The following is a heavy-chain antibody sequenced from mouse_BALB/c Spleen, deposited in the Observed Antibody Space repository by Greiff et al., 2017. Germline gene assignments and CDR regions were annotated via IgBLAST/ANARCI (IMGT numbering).Heavy chain of an antibody. D-gene: IGHD2-10*02. CDR1: GFSLTSYG. J-gene: IGHJ4*01. Sequence: VQLQQSGPGLVQPSQSLSITCTVSGFSLTSYGVHWVRQSPGKGLEWLGVIWSGGSTDYNAAFISRLSISKDNSKSQVFFKMNSLQANDTAIYYCARKEYGNYVGGFYYAMDYWGQGTSVTVSS. V-gene: IGHV2-2*02. CDR2: IWSGGST. CDR3: ARKEYGNYVGGFYYAMDY.